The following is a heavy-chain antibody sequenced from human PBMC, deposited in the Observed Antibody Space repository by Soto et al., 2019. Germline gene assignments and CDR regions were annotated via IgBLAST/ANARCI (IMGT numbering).Heavy chain of an antibody. Sequence: QVQLVQSGAEVKKPGASVRFSCKASGYTFTSYDIYWVRQATGQGLEWMGWMNPFSGNAVYTQKFQDRVTMTRDTSINTAYMEMSGLRSEDTAVYYCTRGQGNHWGQGSLVTVSS. V-gene: IGHV1-8*01. CDR1: GYTFTSYD. CDR3: TRGQGNH. J-gene: IGHJ4*02. CDR2: MNPFSGNA.